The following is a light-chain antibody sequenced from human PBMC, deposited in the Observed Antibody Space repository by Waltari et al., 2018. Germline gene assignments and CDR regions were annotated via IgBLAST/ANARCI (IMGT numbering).Light chain of an antibody. CDR3: LRYMGSGIWV. Sequence: QTVVTQEPSLSVSPGGTVTLTCALSSGSVSSTSYASWYQQTPGQAPRTLVYKTNTRSSGVPDRCSGSIRGNKAALTITGAQADDESDYYCLRYMGSGIWVFGGGTKLTVL. J-gene: IGLJ3*02. CDR2: KTN. V-gene: IGLV8-61*01. CDR1: SGSVSSTSY.